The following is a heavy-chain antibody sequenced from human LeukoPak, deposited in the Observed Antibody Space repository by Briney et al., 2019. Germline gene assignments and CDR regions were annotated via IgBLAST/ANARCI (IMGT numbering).Heavy chain of an antibody. V-gene: IGHV3-74*01. CDR3: ARGGTYSSGLPGS. J-gene: IGHJ5*02. D-gene: IGHD5-18*01. CDR1: GFTFSGYW. CDR2: INSDGSST. Sequence: GGSLRLSCAASGFTFSGYWMHWVRQAPGKGLVWVSRINSDGSSTNYADSVKGRFTISRDNAKNTLYLQMNTPRAEDTAVYYCARGGTYSSGLPGSWGQGTLVTASS.